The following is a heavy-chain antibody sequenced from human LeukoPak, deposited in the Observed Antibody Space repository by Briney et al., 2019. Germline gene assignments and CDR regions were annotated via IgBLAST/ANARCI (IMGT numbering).Heavy chain of an antibody. D-gene: IGHD3-22*01. V-gene: IGHV3-23*01. Sequence: GGSLRLSCAASGFTFSSYAMTWVRQAPGKGLEWVSTISYSGGNTYYADSVKGRFTISRDNSKNTLHLQMNSLRAEDTAVYFCAKGYYYYDSSGFDYWGQGTLVTVSS. CDR2: ISYSGGNT. CDR3: AKGYYYYDSSGFDY. J-gene: IGHJ4*02. CDR1: GFTFSSYA.